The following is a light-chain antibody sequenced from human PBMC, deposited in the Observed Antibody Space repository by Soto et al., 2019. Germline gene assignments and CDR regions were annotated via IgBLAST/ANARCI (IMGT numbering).Light chain of an antibody. V-gene: IGKV1-13*02. Sequence: AIQLTQSPSSLSASVGDRVTITCRASQGIGSALAWYQQKPGKAPNVLIYDASSLESGVPSRFSGSGSGTDFTLTISSLQPEDFATYYCQQFNIYPLTFGGGTKVEIK. CDR2: DAS. J-gene: IGKJ4*01. CDR1: QGIGSA. CDR3: QQFNIYPLT.